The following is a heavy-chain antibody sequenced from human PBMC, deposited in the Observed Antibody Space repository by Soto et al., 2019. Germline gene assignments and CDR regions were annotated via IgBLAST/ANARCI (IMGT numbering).Heavy chain of an antibody. CDR1: GGSISNIY. V-gene: IGHV4-59*12. CDR3: AREGSSSSSVIASFDY. CDR2: IYHSGST. D-gene: IGHD6-6*01. Sequence: SETLSLTCTVSGGSISNIYWSWIRQPPGKGLEWIGEIYHSGSTNYNPSLKSRVTISVDKSKNQFSLKLSSVTAADTAVYYCAREGSSSSSVIASFDYWGQGTLVTVSS. J-gene: IGHJ4*02.